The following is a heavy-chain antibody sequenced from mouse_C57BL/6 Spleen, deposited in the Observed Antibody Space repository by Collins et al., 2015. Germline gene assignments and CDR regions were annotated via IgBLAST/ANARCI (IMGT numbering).Heavy chain of an antibody. CDR3: TREYAMDY. Sequence: QVQLQQSGAELVKPGASVKLSCKASGYTFTSYYMYWVKQRPGQGLEWIGEIHPSNGGTNFNEKFKNRATLTVDKSSSTAYMQLSSLTSEDSAVYYCTREYAMDYWGQGTSVTVSS. V-gene: IGHV1S81*02. CDR2: IHPSNGGT. J-gene: IGHJ4*01. CDR1: GYTFTSYY.